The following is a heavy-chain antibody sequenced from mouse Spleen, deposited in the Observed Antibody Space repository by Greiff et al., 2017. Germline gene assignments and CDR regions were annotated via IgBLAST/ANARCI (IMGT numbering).Heavy chain of an antibody. CDR2: IDPENGDT. J-gene: IGHJ2*01. CDR3: NTNYDGYYVGY. D-gene: IGHD2-3*01. CDR1: GFNIKDYY. V-gene: IGHV14-4*02. Sequence: VQLQQSGAELVRSGASVKLSCTASGFNIKDYYMHWVKQRPEQGLEWIGWIDPENGDTEYAPKFQGKATMTADTSSNTAYLQLSSLTSEDTAVYYCNTNYDGYYVGYWGQGTTLTVSS.